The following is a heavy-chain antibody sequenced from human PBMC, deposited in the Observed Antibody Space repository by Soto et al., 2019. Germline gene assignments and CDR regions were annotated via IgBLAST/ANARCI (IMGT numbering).Heavy chain of an antibody. D-gene: IGHD3-16*01. Sequence: QVQLVESGGGVVQPGRSLRLSCAASGFTFSSYGMHWVRQSPGRGLEWVAVMWSDGSNKYYADAVKGRFTISRDNSKNTLFLQMDSLRAEDTAVYYWAREGEGLHFDYWGQGTMVTVSS. CDR3: AREGEGLHFDY. V-gene: IGHV3-33*01. J-gene: IGHJ4*02. CDR2: MWSDGSNK. CDR1: GFTFSSYG.